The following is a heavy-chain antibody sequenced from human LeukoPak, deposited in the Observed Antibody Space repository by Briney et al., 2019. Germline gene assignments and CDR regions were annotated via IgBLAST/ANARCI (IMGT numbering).Heavy chain of an antibody. D-gene: IGHD3-16*01. CDR2: ISAYNGNT. Sequence: GASVKVSCKASGYTFTNYGINWVRQAPGQGLEWMGWISAYNGNTNYAQKLQGRVTMTTDTSTTTAYMELTSLRSDDTAVYYCASMRVDFAVGGYYFDYWGQGTLVTVSS. CDR3: ASMRVDFAVGGYYFDY. CDR1: GYTFTNYG. V-gene: IGHV1-18*01. J-gene: IGHJ4*02.